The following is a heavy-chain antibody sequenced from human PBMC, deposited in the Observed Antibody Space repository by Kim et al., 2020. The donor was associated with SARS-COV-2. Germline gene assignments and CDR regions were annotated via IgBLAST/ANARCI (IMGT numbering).Heavy chain of an antibody. CDR1: GFTFSSYY. Sequence: GGSLRLSCAASGFTFSSYYMNWVRQAPGKGLEWVSCISNSTNTKTYAYAATGRVTISISNAKKSLYLQMHSLSAKDTDRSFCECERDPFTHFRGVCDYG. CDR3: ECERDPFTHFRGVCDYG. CDR2: ISNSTNTK. V-gene: IGHV3-48*04. J-gene: IGHJ6*01.